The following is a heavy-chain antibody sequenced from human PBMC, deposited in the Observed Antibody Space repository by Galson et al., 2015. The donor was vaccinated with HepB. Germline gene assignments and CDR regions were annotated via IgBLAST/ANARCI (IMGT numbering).Heavy chain of an antibody. V-gene: IGHV3-7*01. CDR1: GLTFGDSW. J-gene: IGHJ4*02. CDR3: SRDAGYNMFDY. Sequence: SLRLSCAGSGLTFGDSWLNWVRQAPGKGLEWVASMNPDGSEIYYVDSVKGRFTISRDNAKNSLYLQMRSLTVEDTAVYCCSRDAGYNMFDYWGQGTPVSVSS. D-gene: IGHD5-18*01. CDR2: MNPDGSEI.